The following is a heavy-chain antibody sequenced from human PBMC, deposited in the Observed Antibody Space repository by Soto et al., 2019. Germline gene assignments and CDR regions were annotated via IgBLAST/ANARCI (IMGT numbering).Heavy chain of an antibody. CDR1: GGTFSSYA. J-gene: IGHJ5*02. V-gene: IGHV1-69*06. CDR2: IIPIFGTA. Sequence: QVQLVQSGAEVKKPGSSVKVSCKASGGTFSSYAISWVRQAPGQGLEWMGGIIPIFGTANYAQKLQGRVTMTTDTSTSTAYMELRSLRSDDTAVYYCARFLEWLLEGWFDPWGQGTLVTVSS. CDR3: ARFLEWLLEGWFDP. D-gene: IGHD3-3*01.